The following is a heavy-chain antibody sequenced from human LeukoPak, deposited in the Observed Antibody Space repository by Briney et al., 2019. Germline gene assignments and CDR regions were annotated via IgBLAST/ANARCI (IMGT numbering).Heavy chain of an antibody. D-gene: IGHD2-8*01. CDR3: AKFLVYAIPRNYFDY. Sequence: GGSLRLSCVASGFTFSSYAMGWVRQAPGKGLEWVSAISGSGGSTYYADSVKGRFTISRDNSKNTLYLQMNSLRAEDTAVYYCAKFLVYAIPRNYFDYWGQGTLVTVSS. CDR2: ISGSGGST. V-gene: IGHV3-23*01. CDR1: GFTFSSYA. J-gene: IGHJ4*02.